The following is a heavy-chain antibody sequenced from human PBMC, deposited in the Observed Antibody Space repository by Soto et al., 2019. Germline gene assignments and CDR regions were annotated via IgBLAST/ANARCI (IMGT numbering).Heavy chain of an antibody. CDR3: TFRRFGIVGFDY. V-gene: IGHV3-15*01. J-gene: IGHJ4*02. D-gene: IGHD1-26*01. CDR1: GFTFSNAW. CDR2: IKSKTDGGTT. Sequence: GGSLRLSCAASGFTFSNAWMSWVRQAPGKGLEWVGRIKSKTDGGTTDYAAPVKGRFTISRDDSKNTLYLQMNSLKTEDTAVYYCTFRRFGIVGFDYWGQGALVTVSS.